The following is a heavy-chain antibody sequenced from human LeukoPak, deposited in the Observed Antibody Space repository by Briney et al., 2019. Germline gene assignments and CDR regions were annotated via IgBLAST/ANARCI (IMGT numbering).Heavy chain of an antibody. J-gene: IGHJ4*02. Sequence: PSETLSLTCTVSGYSITSGYNWAWIRQPPGKVLAWIGSIYHSGSAYYNPSLKSRVTISVDTSKNQFSLKLSSVTAADTAVYYCVRYCSSTTCYTRAVDYWGQGTLGTVSS. CDR3: VRYCSSTTCYTRAVDY. CDR1: GYSITSGYN. V-gene: IGHV4-38-2*02. CDR2: IYHSGSA. D-gene: IGHD2-2*02.